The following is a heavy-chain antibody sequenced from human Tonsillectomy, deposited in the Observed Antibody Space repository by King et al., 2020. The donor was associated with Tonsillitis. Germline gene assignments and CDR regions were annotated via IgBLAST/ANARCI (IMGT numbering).Heavy chain of an antibody. D-gene: IGHD3-22*01. J-gene: IGHJ3*02. CDR1: GYTFTSYY. CDR3: ARGSMIVMVMPDAFDI. V-gene: IGHV1-46*01. Sequence: QLVQSGAEVKKPGASVKVSCKASGYTFTSYYMHWLRQAPGQGLEWMGIINPSGGSTSYAQKFQGRVTMTRDTSTSTVYMELSSLRSEDTAVYYCARGSMIVMVMPDAFDIWGQGTMVTVSS. CDR2: INPSGGST.